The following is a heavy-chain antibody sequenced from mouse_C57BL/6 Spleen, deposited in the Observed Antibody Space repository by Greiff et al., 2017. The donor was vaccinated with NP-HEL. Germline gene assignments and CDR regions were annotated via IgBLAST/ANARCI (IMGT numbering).Heavy chain of an antibody. D-gene: IGHD1-1*01. J-gene: IGHJ1*03. CDR1: GYTFTSYW. CDR2: IDPSDSYT. CDR3: ASDYYGSSYWYFDV. V-gene: IGHV1-59*01. Sequence: QVQLKQPGAELVRPGTSVKLSCKASGYTFTSYWMHWVKQRPGQGLEWIGVIDPSDSYTNYNQKFKGKATLTVDTSSSTAYMQLSSLTSEDSAVYYCASDYYGSSYWYFDVWGTGTTVTVSS.